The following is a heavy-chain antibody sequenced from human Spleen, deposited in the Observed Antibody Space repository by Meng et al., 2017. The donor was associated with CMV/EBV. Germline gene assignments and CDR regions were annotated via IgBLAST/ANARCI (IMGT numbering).Heavy chain of an antibody. CDR1: GGTFSTNV. Sequence: QVQLVQSGAEVKKPGSSVKVSCKASGGTFSTNVITWVRQAPGQGLEWVGWVGAENGYTNYGQKFQGRVTVTADTFTNTAYMEMRSLRSDDSAMYYCARAGAAVTTNFDFWGQGTLVTVSS. CDR3: ARAGAAVTTNFDF. V-gene: IGHV1-18*04. D-gene: IGHD4-17*01. CDR2: VGAENGYT. J-gene: IGHJ4*02.